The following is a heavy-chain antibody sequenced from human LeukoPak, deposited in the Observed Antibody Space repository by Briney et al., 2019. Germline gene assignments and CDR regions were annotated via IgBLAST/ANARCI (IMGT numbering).Heavy chain of an antibody. D-gene: IGHD3-9*01. V-gene: IGHV1-2*04. J-gene: IGHJ3*02. Sequence: ASVKVSCKASGYTFTGYYMHWVRQAPGQGLEWMGWINPNSGGTNYAQKFQGWVTMTRDTSISTAYMELSRLRSDDTAVYYCARDDILTGSDAFDIWGQGTMVTVSS. CDR2: INPNSGGT. CDR3: ARDDILTGSDAFDI. CDR1: GYTFTGYY.